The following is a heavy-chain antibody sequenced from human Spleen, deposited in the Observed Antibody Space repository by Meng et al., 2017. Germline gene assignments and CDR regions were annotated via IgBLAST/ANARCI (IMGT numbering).Heavy chain of an antibody. J-gene: IGHJ3*01. V-gene: IGHV3-53*05. CDR2: IYSGGST. Sequence: GSLRLSCAVSGFTVNNNYMTWVRQAPGKGLEWVSVIYSGGSTYNADSLKGRFSISRDNSKSTVYLQMDRLRFEDTAVYYCARGSMLGHALDLWGQGTMVTVSS. CDR3: ARGSMLGHALDL. D-gene: IGHD3-10*02. CDR1: GFTVNNNY.